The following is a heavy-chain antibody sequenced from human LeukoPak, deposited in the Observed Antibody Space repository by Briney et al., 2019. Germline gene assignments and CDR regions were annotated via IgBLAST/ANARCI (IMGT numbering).Heavy chain of an antibody. CDR3: ARERDFRYFDWLFQPVDY. CDR1: GFTFSSYS. V-gene: IGHV3-48*04. CDR2: ISSSSSTI. J-gene: IGHJ4*02. D-gene: IGHD3-9*01. Sequence: GSLRLSCAASGFTFSSYSMNWVRQAPGKGLEWVSYISSSSSTIYYADSVKGRFTISRDNAKNSLYLQMNSLRAEDTAVYYCARERDFRYFDWLFQPVDYWGQGTLVTVSS.